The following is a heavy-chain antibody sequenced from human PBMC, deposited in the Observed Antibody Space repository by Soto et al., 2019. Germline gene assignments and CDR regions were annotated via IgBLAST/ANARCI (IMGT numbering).Heavy chain of an antibody. D-gene: IGHD3-10*01. CDR2: IDGRSTYT. V-gene: IGHV3-21*01. J-gene: IGHJ2*01. CDR1: GFTFSNYG. CDR3: ARTSPGATMVRGPYYYSDL. Sequence: GSLRLSCAVSGFTFSNYGMNWVRQAPGKGLEWVSSIDGRSTYTYYADSVRGRFTVSRDNAKNSLYLQMNSLRAEGTAVYYCARTSPGATMVRGPYYYSDLWGRGTLVTVSS.